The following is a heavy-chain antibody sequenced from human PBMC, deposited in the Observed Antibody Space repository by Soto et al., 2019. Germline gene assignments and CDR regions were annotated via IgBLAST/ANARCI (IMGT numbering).Heavy chain of an antibody. J-gene: IGHJ4*02. V-gene: IGHV1-3*04. CDR1: GYTFTSYA. CDR3: ARDGGFYGSSGGGD. Sequence: QVQLVQSGAEVKKPGASVKVSCKASGYTFTSYAIHWVRQAPGERLEWMGRINTGNGNTEYSQKFQGRVTITRDTSASTAYMDLSSLRSEDTAVYYCARDGGFYGSSGGGDWGQGTLVTVSS. CDR2: INTGNGNT. D-gene: IGHD3-22*01.